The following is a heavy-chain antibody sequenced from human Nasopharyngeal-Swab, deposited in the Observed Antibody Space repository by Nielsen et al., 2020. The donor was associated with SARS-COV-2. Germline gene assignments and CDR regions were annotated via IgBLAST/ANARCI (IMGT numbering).Heavy chain of an antibody. D-gene: IGHD4-17*01. CDR2: INPHSRGT. CDR3: ARDDYGDYGYFGH. CDR1: GDTFTNSA. V-gene: IGHV1-2*02. J-gene: IGHJ4*02. Sequence: ASVKVSCKTSGDTFTNSAISWVRQAPGQGLEWMGWINPHSRGTKYAQKFQGRVTMTSDTSINTAYMELRRLRSDDTAVYYCARDDYGDYGYFGHWGQGTLVTASS.